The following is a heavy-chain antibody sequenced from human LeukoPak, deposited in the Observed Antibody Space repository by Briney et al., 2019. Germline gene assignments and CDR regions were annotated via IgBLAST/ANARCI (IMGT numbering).Heavy chain of an antibody. CDR1: GFTFSDYY. J-gene: IGHJ3*02. Sequence: PGGSLRLSCAASGFTFSDYYMSWIRQAPGKGLEWVSYISSSGSTIYYADSVKGRFTISRDNAKNSLYLQMNSLRAEDTALYYCAKDLEYSSSSSAFDIWGQGTMVTVSS. CDR3: AKDLEYSSSSSAFDI. CDR2: ISSSGSTI. V-gene: IGHV3-11*01. D-gene: IGHD6-6*01.